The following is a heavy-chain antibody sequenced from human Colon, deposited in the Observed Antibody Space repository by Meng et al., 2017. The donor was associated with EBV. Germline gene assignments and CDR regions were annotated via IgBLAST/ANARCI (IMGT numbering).Heavy chain of an antibody. CDR3: TDVGGDMI. J-gene: IGHJ4*02. CDR1: GFTFNNSQ. V-gene: IGHV3-15*01. D-gene: IGHD3-10*01. Sequence: VRLVGYGGGVLKPGEAHSLSCVGSGFTFNNSQMTWVRQAPGKGLEWVGRIKRAYDGGTTDYAAPVKGRFTISRDDSKSTVYLQMNSLKSEDTGVYYCTDVGGDMIWGQGTLVTVSS. CDR2: IKRAYDGGTT.